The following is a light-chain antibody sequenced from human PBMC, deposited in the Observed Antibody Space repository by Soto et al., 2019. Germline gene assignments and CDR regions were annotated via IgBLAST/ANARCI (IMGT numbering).Light chain of an antibody. V-gene: IGKV3-15*01. J-gene: IGKJ1*01. CDR1: HRVTTY. CDR2: AAS. Sequence: EIVMTQSPATLSVSPGERATLSCMASHRVTTYLAWYQQKPGQGPRLLIYAASTRATGIPARFSGSVSGTESSLTISILQSGELGLYYCQQYINRPRTCGQGTKVEIK. CDR3: QQYINRPRT.